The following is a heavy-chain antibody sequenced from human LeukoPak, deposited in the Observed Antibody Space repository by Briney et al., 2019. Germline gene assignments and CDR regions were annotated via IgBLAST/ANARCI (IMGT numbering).Heavy chain of an antibody. CDR3: ARVDRYSSGWLYYYYGMDV. J-gene: IGHJ6*02. D-gene: IGHD6-19*01. Sequence: GGSLRLSCAASGFTFSDYYMSWIRQAPGKGLEWVSYISSSGSTIYYADSVKGRFTISRDNAKNSLYLQMNSLRAEDTAVYYCARVDRYSSGWLYYYYGMDVWGQGTTVTVSS. CDR1: GFTFSDYY. V-gene: IGHV3-11*01. CDR2: ISSSGSTI.